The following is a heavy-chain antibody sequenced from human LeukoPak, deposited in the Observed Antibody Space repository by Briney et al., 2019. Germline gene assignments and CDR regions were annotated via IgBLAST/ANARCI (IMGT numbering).Heavy chain of an antibody. Sequence: PSETLSLTCTVSGGSLSSGGYYCSWIRQHPGKGLEWVWYIYYSGSTYYNPSLKSRVTISVDTSKNQFSLKLSSVTAADTAVYYCARVRVVTRRSRVPHFDYWGQGTLVTVSS. CDR3: ARVRVVTRRSRVPHFDY. CDR1: GGSLSSGGYY. V-gene: IGHV4-31*03. D-gene: IGHD2-21*02. J-gene: IGHJ4*02. CDR2: IYYSGST.